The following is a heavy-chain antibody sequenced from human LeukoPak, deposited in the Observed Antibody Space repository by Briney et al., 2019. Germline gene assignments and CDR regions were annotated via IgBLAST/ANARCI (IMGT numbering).Heavy chain of an antibody. Sequence: GGSLRLSCAASGFTFSSYSMNWVRQAPGKGLEWVAVISYDGSNKYYADSVKGRFTISRDNSKNTLYLQMNSLRAEDTAVYYCAKDREGGYSYIFDYWGQGTLVTVSS. J-gene: IGHJ4*02. CDR3: AKDREGGYSYIFDY. V-gene: IGHV3-30*18. CDR2: ISYDGSNK. D-gene: IGHD5-18*01. CDR1: GFTFSSYS.